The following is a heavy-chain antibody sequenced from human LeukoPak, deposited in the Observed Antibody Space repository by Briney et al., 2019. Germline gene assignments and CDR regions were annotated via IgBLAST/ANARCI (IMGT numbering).Heavy chain of an antibody. CDR2: ISHSGST. J-gene: IGHJ4*02. CDR1: GGSFSGYY. CDR3: ARDNWGPDY. D-gene: IGHD7-27*01. V-gene: IGHV4-34*01. Sequence: SETLSLTCVVYGGSFSGYYWSWIRQPPGKGLEWIGEISHSGSTNYNPSLKSRVTMSIDTSKNHFSLNLTSVTAADTAVYYCARDNWGPDYWGQGILVTVSS.